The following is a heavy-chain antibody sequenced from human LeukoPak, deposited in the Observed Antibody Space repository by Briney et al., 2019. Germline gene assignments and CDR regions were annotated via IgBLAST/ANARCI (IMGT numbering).Heavy chain of an antibody. CDR3: ATWIRQQMVLAFDI. D-gene: IGHD6-13*01. Sequence: ASVKVSCKVSGYTLSELSMHWVRQAPGKGLEWMGGFDTEDGETIYAQKFQGRVTMTEDTSTDTAYMELSGLRSEDTAVYYCATWIRQQMVLAFDIWGQGTMVTVSS. J-gene: IGHJ3*02. CDR2: FDTEDGET. CDR1: GYTLSELS. V-gene: IGHV1-24*01.